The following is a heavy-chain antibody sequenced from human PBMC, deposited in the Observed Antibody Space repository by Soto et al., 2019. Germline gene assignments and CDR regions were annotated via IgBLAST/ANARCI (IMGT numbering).Heavy chain of an antibody. Sequence: ASVKVACNASGYTFTSYYMHWLRQAPGQGLEWMGIINPSGGSTSYAQKFQGRVTMTRDTSTSTVYMELSSLRSEDTAVYYCARSGYSSGWYYYYGMDVWGQGTTVTVSS. CDR3: ARSGYSSGWYYYYGMDV. CDR1: GYTFTSYY. J-gene: IGHJ6*02. V-gene: IGHV1-46*01. CDR2: INPSGGST. D-gene: IGHD6-19*01.